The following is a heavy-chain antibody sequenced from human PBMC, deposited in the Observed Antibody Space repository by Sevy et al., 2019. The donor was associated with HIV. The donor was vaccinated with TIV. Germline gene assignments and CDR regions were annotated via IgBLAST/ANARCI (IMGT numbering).Heavy chain of an antibody. D-gene: IGHD5-18*01. CDR2: INPNIGDT. V-gene: IGHV1-2*02. CDR1: GYTFTGYY. Sequence: ASVKVSCKASGYTFTGYYIHWVRQAPGQGLEWMGWINPNIGDTNYEQNFQGRVTMTRDTSINTAYMDLRRLKSDDTAVYYCATTTRGYSYASFPDTFDIWGQGTMVTVSS. CDR3: ATTTRGYSYASFPDTFDI. J-gene: IGHJ3*02.